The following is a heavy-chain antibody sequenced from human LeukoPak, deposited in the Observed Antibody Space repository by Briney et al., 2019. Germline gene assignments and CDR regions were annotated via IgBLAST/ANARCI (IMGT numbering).Heavy chain of an antibody. CDR2: IKQDGSEK. D-gene: IGHD3-22*01. V-gene: IGHV3-7*01. CDR1: GFTFSSYW. Sequence: SGGSLRLSCAASGFTFSSYWMSWVRQAPGKGLEWVANIKQDGSEKYYVDSVKGRFTISRDNAKNSLYLQMNSLRAEDTAVYYCARDGSESTGYYYALWGQGTLVTVSS. J-gene: IGHJ4*02. CDR3: ARDGSESTGYYYAL.